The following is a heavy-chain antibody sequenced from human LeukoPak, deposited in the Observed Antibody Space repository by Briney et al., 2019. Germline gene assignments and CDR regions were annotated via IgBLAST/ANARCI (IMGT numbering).Heavy chain of an antibody. Sequence: ASVKVSFKAAGYTFTGNYMHWVRHPPGQGLEWMGWINPNSSGTNYSQNFQDRGTTTRDTSISRAYMELRRLRSDDTAVYYCARARLISSGCLWFDPWGQGTLVTVSS. D-gene: IGHD6-19*01. CDR1: GYTFTGNY. CDR3: ARARLISSGCLWFDP. V-gene: IGHV1-2*02. CDR2: INPNSSGT. J-gene: IGHJ5*02.